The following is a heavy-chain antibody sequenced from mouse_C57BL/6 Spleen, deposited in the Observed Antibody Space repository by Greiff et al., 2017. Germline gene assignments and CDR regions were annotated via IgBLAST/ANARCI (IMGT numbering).Heavy chain of an antibody. Sequence: DVKLVESGGGLVKPGGSLKLSCAASGFTFSDYGMHWVRQAPEKGLEWVAYISSGSSTIYYADTLKGRFTISRDNAKNTLFLQMTSLRSEDTAMYYCARNGGYAMDYWGQGTSVTVSS. CDR3: ARNGGYAMDY. CDR1: GFTFSDYG. CDR2: ISSGSSTI. V-gene: IGHV5-17*01. J-gene: IGHJ4*01.